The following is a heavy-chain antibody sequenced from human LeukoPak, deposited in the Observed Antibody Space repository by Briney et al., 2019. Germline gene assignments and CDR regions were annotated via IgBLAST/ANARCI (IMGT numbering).Heavy chain of an antibody. CDR3: ARGRYYYDSSGYYFDY. D-gene: IGHD3-22*01. Sequence: ASVKVSCKASGYTFTGYYMHWVQQAPGQGLEWMGWINPNSGGTNYAQKFQGRVTMTRDTSISTAYMELSRLRSDDTAVYYCARGRYYYDSSGYYFDYWGQGTLVTVSS. J-gene: IGHJ4*02. CDR1: GYTFTGYY. CDR2: INPNSGGT. V-gene: IGHV1-2*02.